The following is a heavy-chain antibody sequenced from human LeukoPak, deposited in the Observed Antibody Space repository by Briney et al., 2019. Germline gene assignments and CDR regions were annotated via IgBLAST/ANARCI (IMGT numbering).Heavy chain of an antibody. CDR3: GRAFPPLRTSSAGDL. J-gene: IGHJ1*01. CDR1: GFSFSDYD. Sequence: PGGSLRLSCSASGFSFSDYDMNWVRQAPGKGLEWVSAISGRSSHVYYGESVKGRFPISRDNAKNSLYLQLDSLGVEDTAVYYCGRAFPPLRTSSAGDLWGQGTLVTVSS. D-gene: IGHD3-16*01. V-gene: IGHV3-21*01. CDR2: ISGRSSHV.